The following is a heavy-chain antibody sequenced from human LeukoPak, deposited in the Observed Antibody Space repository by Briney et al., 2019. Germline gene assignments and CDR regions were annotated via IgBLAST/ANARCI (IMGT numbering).Heavy chain of an antibody. D-gene: IGHD3-22*01. Sequence: GGSLRLSCVASGFTFTDYFMSWVRQAPGKGLEWVASIKHNGGEKYYVDSVKGRFTISRDNAKNSLYLEMSSLRVEDTAVYYCARDRGWRSSGYYLYHFDYWGQGALVTFAS. J-gene: IGHJ4*02. V-gene: IGHV3-7*01. CDR2: IKHNGGEK. CDR1: GFTFTDYF. CDR3: ARDRGWRSSGYYLYHFDY.